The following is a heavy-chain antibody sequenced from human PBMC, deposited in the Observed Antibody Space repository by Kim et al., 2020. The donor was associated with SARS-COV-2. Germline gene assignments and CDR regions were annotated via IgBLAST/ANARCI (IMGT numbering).Heavy chain of an antibody. CDR3: ARGGAYYYGSGSYSPFDY. Sequence: QGRVTITADKSTSTAYMELSSLRSEDTAVYYCARGGAYYYGSGSYSPFDYWGQGTLVTVSS. D-gene: IGHD3-10*01. V-gene: IGHV1-69*04. J-gene: IGHJ4*02.